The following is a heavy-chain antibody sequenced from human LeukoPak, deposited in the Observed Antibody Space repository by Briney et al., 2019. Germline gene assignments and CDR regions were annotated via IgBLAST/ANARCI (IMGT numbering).Heavy chain of an antibody. V-gene: IGHV3-23*01. CDR2: MSGNGGNT. Sequence: GGSLRLSCAASGFTFSGYPMIWVRQAPGKGLEWVSGMSGNGGNTYYADSVKGRFTISRDNSKNTLYVQMNSLRAEDTAVYYCAKGGSGYYNLDSWGQGTLVTVSS. D-gene: IGHD3-22*01. CDR1: GFTFSGYP. J-gene: IGHJ4*02. CDR3: AKGGSGYYNLDS.